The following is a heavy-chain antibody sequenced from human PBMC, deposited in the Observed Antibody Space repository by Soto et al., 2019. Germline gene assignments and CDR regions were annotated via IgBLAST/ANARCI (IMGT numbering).Heavy chain of an antibody. V-gene: IGHV1-3*01. CDR2: INAGIGDI. CDR3: ARGRARKNGIASAGNWFDP. J-gene: IGHJ5*02. Sequence: GASVKVSCKASGYTFTSYATHWVRQAPGQRPEWMGWINAGIGDIEYSEKFQGRVTMTRDTSTSTVYMELSSLRSEDTAVYYCARGRARKNGIASAGNWFDPWGQGTLVTVSS. D-gene: IGHD6-13*01. CDR1: GYTFTSYA.